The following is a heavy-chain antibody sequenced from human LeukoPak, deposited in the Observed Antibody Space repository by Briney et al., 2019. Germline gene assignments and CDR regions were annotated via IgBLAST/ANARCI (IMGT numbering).Heavy chain of an antibody. V-gene: IGHV2-5*02. CDR3: AHRGVGAANWLDP. Sequence: GPTLMHPTPTLTLTCTFSAFSLGTSGVAVGWIRQPPVKALEWLSFIYWDDDKRISPSLKNRLTVTKDASKNQVVLTLTNMDPADTATYYRAHRGVGAANWLDPWGQGTLVTVSS. CDR2: IYWDDDK. D-gene: IGHD1-26*01. CDR1: AFSLGTSGVA. J-gene: IGHJ5*02.